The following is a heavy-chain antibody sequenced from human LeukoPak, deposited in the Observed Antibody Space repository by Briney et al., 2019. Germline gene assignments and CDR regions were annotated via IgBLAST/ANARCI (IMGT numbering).Heavy chain of an antibody. D-gene: IGHD5-12*01. CDR1: GFTFSHYF. V-gene: IGHV3-64*01. Sequence: GGSLRLSCAASGFTFSHYFMHWVRQAPGKGLEYLSVISYTGDKTYYAKSVKGRFIISRDNSKNTLYLQMGSLRSEDTAVYYCARDPSAAGYSGSELDFWGQGTLVTVSS. CDR3: ARDPSAAGYSGSELDF. CDR2: ISYTGDKT. J-gene: IGHJ4*02.